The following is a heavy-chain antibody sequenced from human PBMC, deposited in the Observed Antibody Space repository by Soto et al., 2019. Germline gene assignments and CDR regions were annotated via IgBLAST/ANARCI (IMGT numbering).Heavy chain of an antibody. CDR2: ISSSSSTI. CDR1: GFTFNSYS. Sequence: EVQLVESGGGLVQPGGSLRLSCAASGFTFNSYSMNWVRQAPGKGLEWVSYISSSSSTIYYADSVKGRFTISRDKAKNSMYLQMKSLRDEGTAVYYCARAGYYVSGIFLWGQGTLFTVSS. D-gene: IGHD3-10*01. J-gene: IGHJ4*02. V-gene: IGHV3-48*02. CDR3: ARAGYYVSGIFL.